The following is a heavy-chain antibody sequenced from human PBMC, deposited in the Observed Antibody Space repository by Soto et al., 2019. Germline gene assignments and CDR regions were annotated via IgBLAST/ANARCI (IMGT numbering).Heavy chain of an antibody. Sequence: PSGTLDLTCAFSGDTMNNSYWTWIRKKPGKGLKWIGHNYASGTTNYNPYLKSRVTISVDTSKKQFSLQLTSVTAADTAVYYCVRDGNTSFGDGLDHWGEGILVTLSS. CDR2: NYASGTT. CDR3: VRDGNTSFGDGLDH. V-gene: IGHV4-59*01. D-gene: IGHD1-1*01. CDR1: GDTMNNSY. J-gene: IGHJ5*02.